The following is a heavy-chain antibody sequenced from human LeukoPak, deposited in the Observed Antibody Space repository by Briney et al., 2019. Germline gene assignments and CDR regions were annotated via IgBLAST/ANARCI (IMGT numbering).Heavy chain of an antibody. CDR3: ARGSGEDNIVTGSGYEVRWFDP. V-gene: IGHV4-34*01. CDR2: INHSGST. D-gene: IGHD3-9*01. Sequence: PESLSLTCVVYGGSSSGYYWSWIRQPPGKGLEWIGEINHSGSTNYNPSLKSRVTISPDTSKNQFSLKLTSVTAADTAVYYCARGSGEDNIVTGSGYEVRWFDPWGQGTLVTVSS. J-gene: IGHJ5*02. CDR1: GGSSSGYY.